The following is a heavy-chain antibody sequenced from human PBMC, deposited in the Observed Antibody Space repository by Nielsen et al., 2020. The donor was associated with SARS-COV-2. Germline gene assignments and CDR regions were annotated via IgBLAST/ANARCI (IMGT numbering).Heavy chain of an antibody. CDR3: AKIGLSDYYGMDV. J-gene: IGHJ6*02. V-gene: IGHV3-48*04. D-gene: IGHD2-2*03. CDR1: GFSFSLYS. CDR2: ITNSGSSI. Sequence: GESLKISCTASGFSFSLYSMNWVRQAPGKGLEWISHITNSGSSIYYADSVRGRFTISRDNAKNSLYLQMNSLRAEDTAVYYCAKIGLSDYYGMDVWGQGTTVTVSS.